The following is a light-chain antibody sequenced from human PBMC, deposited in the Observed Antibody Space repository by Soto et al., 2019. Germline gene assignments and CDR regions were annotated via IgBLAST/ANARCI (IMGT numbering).Light chain of an antibody. Sequence: ETMMTQSPDTLSVSLGERATLSCRASQSLRSSLAWYQQKPGQAPRLLIYDASNRATGIPARFSGSGSGTDFTLTISSLQSEDFAVYYCQQYNNWPPITFGQGTRLEIK. J-gene: IGKJ5*01. CDR1: QSLRSS. CDR3: QQYNNWPPIT. V-gene: IGKV3D-15*01. CDR2: DAS.